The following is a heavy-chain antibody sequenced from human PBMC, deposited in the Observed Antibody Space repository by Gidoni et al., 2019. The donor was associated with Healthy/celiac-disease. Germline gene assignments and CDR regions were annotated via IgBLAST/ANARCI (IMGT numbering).Heavy chain of an antibody. CDR1: GYTLTELS. V-gene: IGHV1-24*01. CDR2: FDPEDGET. Sequence: QVQLVQSGAEVKKPGASVKVSCKVSGYTLTELSMHWVRQAPGKGLEWMGGFDPEDGETIYAQKFQGRVTMTEDTSTDTAYMELSSLRSEDTAVYYCATDGCSSTSCANNYYYYYGMDVWGQGTTVTVSS. CDR3: ATDGCSSTSCANNYYYYYGMDV. J-gene: IGHJ6*02. D-gene: IGHD2-2*01.